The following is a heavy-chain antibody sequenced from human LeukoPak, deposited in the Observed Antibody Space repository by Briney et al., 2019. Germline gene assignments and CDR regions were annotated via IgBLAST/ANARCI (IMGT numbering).Heavy chain of an antibody. CDR1: GGSISSGGYY. J-gene: IGHJ4*02. Sequence: ASQTLSLTCTVSGGSISSGGYYWSWTRPHPGKGLEWIVYIYYSGSTYSNPSLKSRVTISVDTSKNQCSLKLSSVTAADTDVYYCARRADSSGWYYFDFWGQGTLVTVSS. CDR2: IYYSGST. V-gene: IGHV4-31*03. CDR3: ARRADSSGWYYFDF. D-gene: IGHD6-19*01.